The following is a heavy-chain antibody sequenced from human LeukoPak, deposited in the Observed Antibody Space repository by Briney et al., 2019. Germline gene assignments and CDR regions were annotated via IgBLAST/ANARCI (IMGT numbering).Heavy chain of an antibody. CDR1: GFTFSSYA. CDR2: ISGSGGST. Sequence: GGSLRLSCAASGFTFSSYAMSWVRQAPGKGLEWVSAISGSGGSTYYADSVEGRFTISRDNSKNTLYLQMNSLRAEDTAVYYCAKDRIQLWLRTYYYYGMDVWGQGTTVTVSS. CDR3: AKDRIQLWLRTYYYYGMDV. V-gene: IGHV3-23*01. J-gene: IGHJ6*02. D-gene: IGHD5-18*01.